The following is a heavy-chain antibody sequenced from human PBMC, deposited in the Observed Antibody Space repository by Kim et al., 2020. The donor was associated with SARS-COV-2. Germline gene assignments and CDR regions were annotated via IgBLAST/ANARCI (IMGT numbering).Heavy chain of an antibody. V-gene: IGHV3-74*01. J-gene: IGHJ4*02. D-gene: IGHD3-3*01. CDR3: ARDRMHYDFWSGYYTGIGY. CDR2: INSDGSST. Sequence: GGSLRLSCAASGFTFSSYWMHWVRQAPGKGLVWVSRINSDGSSTSYADSVKGRFTISRDNAKNTLYLQMNSLRAEDTAVYYCARDRMHYDFWSGYYTGIGYWGQGTLVTVSS. CDR1: GFTFSSYW.